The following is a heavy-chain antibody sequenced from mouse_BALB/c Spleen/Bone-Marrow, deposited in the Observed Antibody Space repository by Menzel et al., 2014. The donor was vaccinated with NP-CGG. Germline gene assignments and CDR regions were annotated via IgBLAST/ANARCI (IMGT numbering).Heavy chain of an antibody. J-gene: IGHJ3*01. D-gene: IGHD1-1*01. CDR2: INPSTGYT. V-gene: IGHV1-7*01. CDR1: GYTFTTYW. CDR3: ATYVGFAF. Sequence: LVESGAELAKPGASVKMSCKASGYTFTTYWMHWVKQRPGQGLEWIGYINPSTGYTEYNQKFKDKATLTADKSSSTAYMQLSSLTSEDSAVYYCATYVGFAFWGQGTLVTVSA.